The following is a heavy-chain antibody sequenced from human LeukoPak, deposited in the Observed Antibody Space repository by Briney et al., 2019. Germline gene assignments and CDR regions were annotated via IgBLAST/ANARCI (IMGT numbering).Heavy chain of an antibody. CDR1: GYTFTDSY. D-gene: IGHD3-10*01. CDR3: ARDEYYFGSGSYFYFDY. CDR2: ISAYNGNT. V-gene: IGHV1-18*04. Sequence: ASVKVSCKASGYTFTDSYMQWVRQAPGQGLEWMGWISAYNGNTNYAQKLQGRVTMTTDTSTSTAYMELRSLRSDDTAVYYCARDEYYFGSGSYFYFDYWGQGTLVTVSS. J-gene: IGHJ4*02.